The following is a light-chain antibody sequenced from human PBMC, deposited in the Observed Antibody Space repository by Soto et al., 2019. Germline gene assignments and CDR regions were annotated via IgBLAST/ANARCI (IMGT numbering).Light chain of an antibody. CDR3: QQYNNWPPWT. J-gene: IGKJ1*01. CDR2: GAS. Sequence: EIVMPQSPATLSVSPGERATLSCRASQSVSNNLAWYQQRPGQAPRLLLYGASTRATGIPARFSGSGSGTEFTLTISSLQSEDFAVFYCQQYNNWPPWTFGQGTKVEVK. CDR1: QSVSNN. V-gene: IGKV3-15*01.